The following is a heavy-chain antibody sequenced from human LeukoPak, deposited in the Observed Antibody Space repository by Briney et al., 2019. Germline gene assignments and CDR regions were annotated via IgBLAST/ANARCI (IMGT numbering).Heavy chain of an antibody. CDR2: ISYDGSNK. Sequence: GGSLRLSCAASGFTFSSYAMHWVRQAPGKGLEWVAVISYDGSNKYYADSVKGRFTISRDNSKNTLYLQMNSLRAEDTAVYYCAKRLGIVVVVAAPDAFDIWGQGTVVTVSS. CDR3: AKRLGIVVVVAAPDAFDI. J-gene: IGHJ3*02. V-gene: IGHV3-30-3*02. D-gene: IGHD2-15*01. CDR1: GFTFSSYA.